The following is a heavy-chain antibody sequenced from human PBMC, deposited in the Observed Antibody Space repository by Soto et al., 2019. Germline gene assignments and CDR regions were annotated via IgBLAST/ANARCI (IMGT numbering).Heavy chain of an antibody. D-gene: IGHD3-3*01. Sequence: QVQLVQSGAEVKKPGASVKVSCKASGYTFTSYGISWVRQAPGQGLEWMGWISAYNGNTNYAQKLQGRVTMTTDTSTSTAYMELRSLRSDDTAVYYCASGRYYDFWSGWEYFDYWGQGTLVTVSS. CDR1: GYTFTSYG. J-gene: IGHJ4*02. V-gene: IGHV1-18*04. CDR3: ASGRYYDFWSGWEYFDY. CDR2: ISAYNGNT.